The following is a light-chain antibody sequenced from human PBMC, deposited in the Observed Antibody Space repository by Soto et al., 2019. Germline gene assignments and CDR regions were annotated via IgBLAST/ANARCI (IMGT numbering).Light chain of an antibody. V-gene: IGKV1-39*01. CDR2: AAS. Sequence: DIQMTQSPSSLPASVGDRVTLTCRASQSISTYLNWYQQKPGKAPKLLIFAASSLQSGVPSRLSGSGSGTDFTLPISSLQPEDFATYYCQQSYTIPYTFGQGTKLEIK. J-gene: IGKJ2*01. CDR1: QSISTY. CDR3: QQSYTIPYT.